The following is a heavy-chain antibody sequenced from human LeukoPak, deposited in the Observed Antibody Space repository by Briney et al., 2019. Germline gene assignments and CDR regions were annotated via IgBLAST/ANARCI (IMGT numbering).Heavy chain of an antibody. CDR2: IYYSGST. CDR3: VGINGAGGDY. J-gene: IGHJ4*02. D-gene: IGHD4-17*01. Sequence: SETLSLTCTVSGGSISSSSYYWGWIRQPPGKGLEWIGSIYYSGSTYYSPSLKSRVTISVDTSKNQFSLKLSSVTAADTAVYYCVGINGAGGDYWGQGTLVTVSS. CDR1: GGSISSSSYY. V-gene: IGHV4-39*01.